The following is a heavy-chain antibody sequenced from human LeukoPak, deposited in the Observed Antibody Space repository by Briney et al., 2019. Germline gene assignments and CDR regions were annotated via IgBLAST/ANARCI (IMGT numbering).Heavy chain of an antibody. V-gene: IGHV3-30*02. CDR2: IRYDGSNN. Sequence: GGSLRLSCAASGFTFSSYGMHWVRQAPGKGLEWVAFIRYDGSNNYYADSVKGRFTISRDNSKNTLYLQMNSLRAEDTAVYYCARPRKTASSGWYSDYFDYWGQGTLVTVSS. D-gene: IGHD6-19*01. CDR1: GFTFSSYG. J-gene: IGHJ4*02. CDR3: ARPRKTASSGWYSDYFDY.